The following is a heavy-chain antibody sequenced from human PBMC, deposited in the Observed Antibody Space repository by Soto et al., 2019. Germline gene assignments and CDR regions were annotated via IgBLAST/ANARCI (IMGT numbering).Heavy chain of an antibody. CDR3: SKVLPRSAVTTCGS. CDR2: ISSDGNNK. J-gene: IGHJ5*02. Sequence: QVQLVESGGGVVQPGRSLRLSCAASGFTFDSSGMHLVRKAQGKALEGVAVISSDGNNKYYADCVQGRFTILRDIFKDSLYLKMSSLRAEDTGVFDCSKVLPRSAVTTCGSWGAGTLVNVAS. CDR1: GFTFDSSG. D-gene: IGHD4-17*01. V-gene: IGHV3-30*18.